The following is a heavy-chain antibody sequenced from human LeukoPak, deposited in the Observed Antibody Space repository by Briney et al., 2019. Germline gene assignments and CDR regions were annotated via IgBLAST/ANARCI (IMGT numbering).Heavy chain of an antibody. Sequence: PGGSLRLSCAASGFTFSSHGMNWVRQAPGKGLEWVSGISPSGGITYYTDSVKGRFTISRDNSKNTLYLQMNSLRAEDTAVYYCATPPTVTRNYWGQGILVTVSS. CDR1: GFTFSSHG. CDR3: ATPPTVTRNY. J-gene: IGHJ4*02. V-gene: IGHV3-23*01. CDR2: ISPSGGIT. D-gene: IGHD4-17*01.